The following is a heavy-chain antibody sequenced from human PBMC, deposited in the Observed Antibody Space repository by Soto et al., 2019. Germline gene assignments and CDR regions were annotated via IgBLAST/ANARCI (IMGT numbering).Heavy chain of an antibody. D-gene: IGHD2-21*01. V-gene: IGHV1-8*01. J-gene: IGHJ5*01. CDR3: ARSDGYNFNWLDS. Sequence: QVQLVQSGAEVKTPGASVKVSCKASGYTFATYDINWVRQAPGQGLEWMGWMNPNSGSTGYAQKFQGRLTMTRDTALSVAHMELSSLRNEDTAVYYCARSDGYNFNWLDSWGQGTLVTVSA. CDR1: GYTFATYD. CDR2: MNPNSGST.